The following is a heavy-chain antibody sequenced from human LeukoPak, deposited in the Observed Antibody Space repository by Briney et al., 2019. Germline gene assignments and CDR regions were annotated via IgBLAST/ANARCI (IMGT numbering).Heavy chain of an antibody. J-gene: IGHJ4*02. D-gene: IGHD5-24*01. CDR3: ARFPQGGFNYFDY. V-gene: IGHV4-59*01. Sequence: PSETLSLTCTVSGGSISSYCWSWIRQPPGQGLEWSGYIYYSGNTNYNPSLKSRATISVDTSKNLFSLKLNSVTTADTAVYYCARFPQGGFNYFDYWGQGALVTVSS. CDR1: GGSISSYC. CDR2: IYYSGNT.